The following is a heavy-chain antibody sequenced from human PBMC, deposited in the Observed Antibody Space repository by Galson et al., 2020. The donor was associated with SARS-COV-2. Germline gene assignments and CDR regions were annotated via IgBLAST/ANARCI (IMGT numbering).Heavy chain of an antibody. CDR3: ASASGSLDY. V-gene: IGHV3-72*01. CDR2: TRNKANSYTT. Sequence: GGSLRLSCAASGFTFSDHYLDWVRQAPGKGLEWVGRTRNKANSYTTEYAASVKGRFTISRDDSKTSLYLQMNSLKTEDTAVYYCASASGSLDYWGQGTLVTVSS. D-gene: IGHD6-13*01. CDR1: GFTFSDHY. J-gene: IGHJ4*02.